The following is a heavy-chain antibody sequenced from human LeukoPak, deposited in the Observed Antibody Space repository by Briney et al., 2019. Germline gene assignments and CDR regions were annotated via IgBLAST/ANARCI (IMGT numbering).Heavy chain of an antibody. Sequence: GGSLRLSCAASGFTFSSYWMSWVRQAPGKGLEWVANIKQDGSEKYYVDSVKGRFTISRDNAKNSLYLQMNSLRAEDTAVYYCAREVSNPISPHPGYDYWGQGTLVTVSS. CDR1: GFTFSSYW. V-gene: IGHV3-7*01. J-gene: IGHJ4*02. CDR2: IKQDGSEK. D-gene: IGHD3-3*02. CDR3: AREVSNPISPHPGYDY.